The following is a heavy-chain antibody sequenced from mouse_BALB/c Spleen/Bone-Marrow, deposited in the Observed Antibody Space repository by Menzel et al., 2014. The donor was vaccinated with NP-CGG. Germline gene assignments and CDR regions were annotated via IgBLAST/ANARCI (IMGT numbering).Heavy chain of an antibody. J-gene: IGHJ2*01. V-gene: IGHV1-14*01. CDR3: AIHEGYFDY. CDR2: FNPYNDGP. CDR1: GYTFTSYV. Sequence: VQLQQSGPELVKPGASVKMSCKASGYTFTSYVMHWVKQKPGQGLEWIGYFNPYNDGPKYNEKSKGKATLTSDKSSSTAYMELSRLTSEDSAVYYCAIHEGYFDYWGQGTTLTVSS.